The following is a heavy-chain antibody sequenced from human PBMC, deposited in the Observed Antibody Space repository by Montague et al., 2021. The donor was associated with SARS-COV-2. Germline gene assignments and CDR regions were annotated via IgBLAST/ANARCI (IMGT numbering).Heavy chain of an antibody. CDR3: ARVSLAAAATRSDY. Sequence: SETLSLTCTVSGGSVSSGCYYWIWIRQPPGKGLEWIVYIYYSGSTNYNPSLKSRVTISLYTSKNQFSLKLTSVTAADTAVCYCARVSLAAAATRSDYWGQGTLVTVSS. D-gene: IGHD6-13*01. CDR1: GGSVSSGCYY. V-gene: IGHV4-61*01. CDR2: IYYSGST. J-gene: IGHJ4*02.